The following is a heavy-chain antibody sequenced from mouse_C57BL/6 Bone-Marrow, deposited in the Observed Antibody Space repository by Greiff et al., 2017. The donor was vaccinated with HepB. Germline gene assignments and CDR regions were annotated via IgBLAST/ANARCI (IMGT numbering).Heavy chain of an antibody. CDR2: INPGSGGT. D-gene: IGHD1-1*01. CDR3: ARGNYGSSYRYFDV. V-gene: IGHV1-54*01. CDR1: GYTFTGYW. J-gene: IGHJ1*03. Sequence: QVQLQQSGAELMKPGASVKLSCKATGYTFTGYWIEWVKQRPGQGLEWIGVINPGSGGTNYNEKFKGKATLTADKSSSTAYMQLSSLTSEDSAVYFCARGNYGSSYRYFDVWGTGTTVTVSS.